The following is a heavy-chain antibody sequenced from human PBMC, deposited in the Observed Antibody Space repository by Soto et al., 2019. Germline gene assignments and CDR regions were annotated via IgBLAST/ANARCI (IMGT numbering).Heavy chain of an antibody. CDR1: GFTFSSYA. J-gene: IGHJ3*02. D-gene: IGHD3-16*01. Sequence: GGSLRLSCAASGFTFSSYAMSWVRQAPGKGLEWVSAISGSGGSTYYADSVKGRFTIPRDNSKNTLYLQMNSLRAEDTAVYYCANAPPVMMIPRGDDAFDIWGQGTMVTVSS. CDR2: ISGSGGST. CDR3: ANAPPVMMIPRGDDAFDI. V-gene: IGHV3-23*01.